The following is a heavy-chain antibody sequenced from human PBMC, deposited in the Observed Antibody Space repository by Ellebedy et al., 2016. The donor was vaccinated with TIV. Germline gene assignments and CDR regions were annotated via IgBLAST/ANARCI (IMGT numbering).Heavy chain of an antibody. J-gene: IGHJ4*02. CDR1: GFTFSSYA. D-gene: IGHD3-22*01. CDR3: ARSYDSSGYSDY. V-gene: IGHV3-30-3*01. Sequence: GESLKISXAASGFTFSSYAMHWVRQAPGKGLEWVAVISYDGSNKYYADSVKGRFTTSRDNSKNTLYLQMNSLGAEDTAVYYCARSYDSSGYSDYWGQGTLVTVSS. CDR2: ISYDGSNK.